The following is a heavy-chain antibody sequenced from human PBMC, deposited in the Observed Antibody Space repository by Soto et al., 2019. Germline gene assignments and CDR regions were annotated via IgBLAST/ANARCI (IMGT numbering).Heavy chain of an antibody. D-gene: IGHD3-22*01. V-gene: IGHV1-18*01. Sequence: ASVKVSCKASGYTFTSYGISWVRQAPGQGLEWMGWISAYNGNTNYAQKLQGRVTMTTDTSTSTAYMELRSLRSDDSAVYYCARVKTSGYHNWFDPWCQGALVTVSA. CDR1: GYTFTSYG. CDR3: ARVKTSGYHNWFDP. J-gene: IGHJ5*02. CDR2: ISAYNGNT.